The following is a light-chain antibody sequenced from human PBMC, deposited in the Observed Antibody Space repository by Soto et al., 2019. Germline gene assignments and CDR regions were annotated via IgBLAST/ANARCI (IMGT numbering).Light chain of an antibody. J-gene: IGKJ1*01. CDR1: QGISNY. CDR2: AAS. Sequence: DIQMTQSPSSLSASVGDRVTITCRASQGISNYLAWYQQKPGKVPKLLIYAASTSPSGVPSRFSGSVSGTDFTLTISSLQPEDVATYYCQKYNGAPRAFGQGTKVEIK. V-gene: IGKV1-27*01. CDR3: QKYNGAPRA.